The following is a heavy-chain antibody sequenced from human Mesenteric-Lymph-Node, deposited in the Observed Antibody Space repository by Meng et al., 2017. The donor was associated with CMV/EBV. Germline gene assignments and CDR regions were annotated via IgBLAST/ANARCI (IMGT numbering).Heavy chain of an antibody. CDR1: GFTFDDYA. CDR2: ISWNSDTI. V-gene: IGHV3-9*03. D-gene: IGHD2-21*02. J-gene: IGHJ4*02. Sequence: SCAASGFTFDDYAMHWVRQAPGKGLEYVSGISWNSDTIGYADSVRGRFTISRDNAKNSLYLQMNSLRGEDMALYFCAKGSRTAVTAPFDYWGQGTLVTVSS. CDR3: AKGSRTAVTAPFDY.